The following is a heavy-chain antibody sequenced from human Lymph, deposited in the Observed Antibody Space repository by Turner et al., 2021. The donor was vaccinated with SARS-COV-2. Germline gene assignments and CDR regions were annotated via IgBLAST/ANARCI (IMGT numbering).Heavy chain of an antibody. Sequence: QVQLVQSGADVKKPGASVTVSCKAPGYTFTSYDINWVRQATGQGLEWMGWMNPNSGNTGYEQKFQGRVTMTRNTSISTAYMELSSLRSEDTAVYYCARGRYSGGGMDVWGQGTTVTVSS. CDR3: ARGRYSGGGMDV. D-gene: IGHD1-26*01. V-gene: IGHV1-8*02. CDR2: MNPNSGNT. J-gene: IGHJ6*02. CDR1: GYTFTSYD.